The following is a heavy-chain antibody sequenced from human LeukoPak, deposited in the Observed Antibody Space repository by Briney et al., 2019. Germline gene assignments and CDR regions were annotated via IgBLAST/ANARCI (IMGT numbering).Heavy chain of an antibody. Sequence: GGSLRLSCAASGFTVSSNYMAWVRQAPGKGLEWVSVIFSGGGTYYADSVKGRFTISRDNSKNTLYLQMNSLRAEDTAVYYCASGRYSSSWYHHFDYWGQGTLVTVSS. D-gene: IGHD6-13*01. CDR2: IFSGGGT. V-gene: IGHV3-53*01. CDR1: GFTVSSNY. J-gene: IGHJ4*02. CDR3: ASGRYSSSWYHHFDY.